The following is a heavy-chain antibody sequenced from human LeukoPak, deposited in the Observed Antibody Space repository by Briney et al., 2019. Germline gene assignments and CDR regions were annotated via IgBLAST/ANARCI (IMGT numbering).Heavy chain of an antibody. Sequence: GGSLRLSCAASGFTFDDYAMHWVRQAPGKGLEWVSGISWNSGSIGYADSVKGRFTISRDNAKNSLYLQMNSLRAEDTVLYYCAKVLDYGDYYFDYWGQGTLVTVSS. J-gene: IGHJ4*02. CDR1: GFTFDDYA. CDR2: ISWNSGSI. V-gene: IGHV3-9*01. D-gene: IGHD4-17*01. CDR3: AKVLDYGDYYFDY.